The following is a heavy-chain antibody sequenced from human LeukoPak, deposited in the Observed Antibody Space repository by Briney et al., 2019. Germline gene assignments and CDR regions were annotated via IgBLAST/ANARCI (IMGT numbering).Heavy chain of an antibody. CDR2: INSDGSWT. Sequence: SGGSLRLSCAASGSYWMHWVRQAPGKGLVWVSHINSDGSWTSYADSVKGRFTISKDNAKNTVYLQMNNLRAEDTAVYYCARSLPYGTTWYGRSDFWGQGTLVTVSS. J-gene: IGHJ4*02. CDR1: GSYW. V-gene: IGHV3-74*01. D-gene: IGHD6-13*01. CDR3: ARSLPYGTTWYGRSDF.